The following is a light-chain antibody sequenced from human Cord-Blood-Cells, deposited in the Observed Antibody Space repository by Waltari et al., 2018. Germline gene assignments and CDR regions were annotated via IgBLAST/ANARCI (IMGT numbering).Light chain of an antibody. V-gene: IGLV2-14*01. CDR3: SSYTSSSTYV. J-gene: IGLJ1*01. CDR1: RSDVGGYNY. Sequence: QSALTQPASVSGSPGQSITISCTGTRSDVGGYNYVSWSQQHPGKAPKLMIYEVSNLPLSVSNRFSGSKSGNTASLTISGLQAEGESDYYCSSYTSSSTYVFGTGTKVTVL. CDR2: EVS.